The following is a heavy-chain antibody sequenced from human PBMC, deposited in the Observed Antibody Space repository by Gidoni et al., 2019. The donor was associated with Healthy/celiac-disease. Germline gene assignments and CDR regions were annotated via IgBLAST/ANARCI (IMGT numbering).Heavy chain of an antibody. CDR1: GGPTSSYY. J-gene: IGHJ3*02. V-gene: IGHV4-4*07. CDR2: IYTSGSN. Sequence: QVQLQDSGPGLVKPSETLSLTCTVPGGPTSSYYWSWIRQPAGKGLEWIRRIYTSGSNKYNPSLKSRVTMSVDTSKNQFSLKLSSVTAADTAVYYCARGTVPPFSWGDQPRDAFDIWGQGTMVTVSS. CDR3: ARGTVPPFSWGDQPRDAFDI. D-gene: IGHD2-21*02.